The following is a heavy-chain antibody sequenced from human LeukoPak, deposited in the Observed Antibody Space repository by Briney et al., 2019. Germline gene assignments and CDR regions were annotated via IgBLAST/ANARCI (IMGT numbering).Heavy chain of an antibody. V-gene: IGHV3-53*01. CDR2: IYSGGST. CDR1: GFTVSTYY. J-gene: IGHJ4*02. CDR3: ARGLGYCTSTTCLLPFDY. D-gene: IGHD2-2*01. Sequence: GSLRLSCAASGFTVSTYYMTWVRQAPGKGLECVSVIYSGGSTYYADYVKGRFTVSRDNSKNTLYLQMNSLRAEDTAMYYCARGLGYCTSTTCLLPFDYWGQGTLVTVSS.